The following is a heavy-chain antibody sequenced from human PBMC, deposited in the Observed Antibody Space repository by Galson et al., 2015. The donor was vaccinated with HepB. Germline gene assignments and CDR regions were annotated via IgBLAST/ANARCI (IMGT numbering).Heavy chain of an antibody. D-gene: IGHD3-10*01. CDR3: ARDREAGSFSGFDY. J-gene: IGHJ4*02. Sequence: TLSLTCTVSGASITSNNWWSWVRQPPGKGLEWIGEIFHAGYTNYSPSFKSRLTMSLDKSKNQFSLMLTSVTAADAATYYCARDREAGSFSGFDYWGQGTLVTVSS. CDR2: IFHAGYT. V-gene: IGHV4-4*02. CDR1: GASITSNNW.